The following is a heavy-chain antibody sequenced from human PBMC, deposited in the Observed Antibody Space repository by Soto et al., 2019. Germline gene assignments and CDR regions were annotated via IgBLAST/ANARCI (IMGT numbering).Heavy chain of an antibody. J-gene: IGHJ1*01. Sequence: QITLKESGPTLVKPTQTLTLTCTFSGFSLNASGVGVGWIRQPPGKALEWLSLIYWNDDKRYSPSLKTRLTITKDTSKNQVVLTMTHMDRVDTATYYCAHTSGYYLTEYFQHWGQGTLVAVSS. D-gene: IGHD3-22*01. CDR1: GFSLNASGVG. CDR2: IYWNDDK. V-gene: IGHV2-5*01. CDR3: AHTSGYYLTEYFQH.